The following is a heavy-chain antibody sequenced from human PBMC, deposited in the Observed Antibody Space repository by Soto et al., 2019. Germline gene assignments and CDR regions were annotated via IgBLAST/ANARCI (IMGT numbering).Heavy chain of an antibody. J-gene: IGHJ6*03. CDR3: ARDENYAVSGYYYYYMDV. CDR2: ISGSGGST. V-gene: IGHV3-23*01. Sequence: LRLSCAASGFTFSSYAMSWVRQAPGKGLEWVSAISGSGGSTYYADSVKGRFTISRDNSKNTLYLQMNSLRAEDTAVYYCARDENYAVSGYYYYYMDVWGKGTTVTVSS. CDR1: GFTFSSYA. D-gene: IGHD1-7*01.